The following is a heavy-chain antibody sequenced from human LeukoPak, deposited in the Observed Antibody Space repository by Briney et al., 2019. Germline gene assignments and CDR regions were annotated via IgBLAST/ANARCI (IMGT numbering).Heavy chain of an antibody. D-gene: IGHD1-26*01. CDR2: IYSAGST. CDR1: GFTASSDH. CDR3: ARVWELSFDY. Sequence: GGSLRLSCAASGFTASSDHMSWVRQAPGKGLEWASVIYSAGSTYYADSVKGRFTISRDNSKNTVYLQMNSLRAEDTAVYYCARVWELSFDYWGQGTLVTVSS. J-gene: IGHJ4*02. V-gene: IGHV3-53*01.